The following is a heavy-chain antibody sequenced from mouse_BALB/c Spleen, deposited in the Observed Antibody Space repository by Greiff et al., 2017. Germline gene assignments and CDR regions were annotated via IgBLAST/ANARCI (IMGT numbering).Heavy chain of an antibody. D-gene: IGHD2-4*01. CDR3: ARGLITTAMDY. J-gene: IGHJ4*01. V-gene: IGHV5-6-5*01. Sequence: EVKLEESGGGLVKPGGSLKLSCAASGFTFSSYAMSWVRQTPEKRLEWVASISSGGSTYYPDSVKGRFTISRDNARNILYLQMSSLRSEDTAMYYCARGLITTAMDYWGQGTSVTVSS. CDR2: ISSGGST. CDR1: GFTFSSYA.